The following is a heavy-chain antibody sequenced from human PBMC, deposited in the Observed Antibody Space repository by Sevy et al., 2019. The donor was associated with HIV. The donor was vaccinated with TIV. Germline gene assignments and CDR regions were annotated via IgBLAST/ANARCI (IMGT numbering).Heavy chain of an antibody. J-gene: IGHJ5*02. CDR2: VNPSGGST. V-gene: IGHV1-46*01. Sequence: ASVKVSCKASGYTFTSYYMYWVRHAPGQGLEWMGIVNPSGGSTSYAQKFQGRVTMTRDTSTSTVYMELSRLRSEDTAVYYCARGSGGRSGWFDPWGQGTLVTVSS. CDR3: ARGSGGRSGWFDP. CDR1: GYTFTSYY. D-gene: IGHD2-15*01.